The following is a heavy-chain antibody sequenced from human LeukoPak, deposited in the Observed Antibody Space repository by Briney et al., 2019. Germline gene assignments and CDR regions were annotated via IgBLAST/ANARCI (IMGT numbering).Heavy chain of an antibody. V-gene: IGHV1-18*04. D-gene: IGHD2-2*03. CDR1: GYTFTSYG. CDR3: ARRVGYCSSTSCYERHTTSYYFDY. CDR2: ISAYNGNT. J-gene: IGHJ4*02. Sequence: GASVKVSCKASGYTFTSYGISWVRQAPGQGLEWMGWISAYNGNTNYAQKLQGRVTVTTDTSTSTAYMELRSLRSDDTGVYYCARRVGYCSSTSCYERHTTSYYFDYWGQGTLVTVSS.